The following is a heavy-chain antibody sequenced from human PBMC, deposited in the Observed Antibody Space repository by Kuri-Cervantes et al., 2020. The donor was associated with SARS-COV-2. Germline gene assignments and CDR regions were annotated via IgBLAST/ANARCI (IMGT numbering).Heavy chain of an antibody. CDR1: GYIFTDYY. Sequence: ASVKVSCKASGYIFTDYYMHWVRQAPGQELGWMGRINPNSGGTNYAQKFQGRVTMTRDTSTSTVYMELSSLRSEDTAVYYCARIVGGSSGYYFDPWGQGTLVTVSS. V-gene: IGHV1/OR15-1*04. CDR3: ARIVGGSSGYYFDP. CDR2: INPNSGGT. J-gene: IGHJ5*02. D-gene: IGHD3-22*01.